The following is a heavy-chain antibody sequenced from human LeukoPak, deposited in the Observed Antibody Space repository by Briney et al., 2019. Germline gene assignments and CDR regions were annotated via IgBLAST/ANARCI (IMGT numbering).Heavy chain of an antibody. CDR2: MNPNSGNT. V-gene: IGHV1-8*01. Sequence: ASVKVSCKASGYTFTSYDINWVRQATGQGLEWMGWMNPNSGNTGYAQKCQGRVTMTRNTSISTAYMDLSRLRSEDTAVSYCARGGRYYARAFDIWGQGTMVTVSS. CDR1: GYTFTSYD. CDR3: ARGGRYYARAFDI. D-gene: IGHD3-10*02. J-gene: IGHJ3*02.